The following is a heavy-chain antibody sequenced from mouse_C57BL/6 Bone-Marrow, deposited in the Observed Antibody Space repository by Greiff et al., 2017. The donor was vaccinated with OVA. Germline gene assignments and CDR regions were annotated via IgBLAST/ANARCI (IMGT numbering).Heavy chain of an antibody. Sequence: QVQLQQSGAELARPGASVKLSCKASGYTFTSYGISWVKQRTGQGLEWIGEIYPRSGNNYYNEKFKGKATLTADKSSSTAYMELRSLTSEDSAVYFCASRGAFITTVGYYFDYWGQGTTLTVSS. CDR1: GYTFTSYG. J-gene: IGHJ2*01. V-gene: IGHV1-81*01. CDR3: ASRGAFITTVGYYFDY. D-gene: IGHD1-1*01. CDR2: IYPRSGNN.